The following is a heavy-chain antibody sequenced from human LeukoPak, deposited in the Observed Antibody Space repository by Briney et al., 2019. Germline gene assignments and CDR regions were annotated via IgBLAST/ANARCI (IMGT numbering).Heavy chain of an antibody. CDR3: ASISGWYGY. J-gene: IGHJ4*02. V-gene: IGHV3-7*02. D-gene: IGHD6-19*01. CDR1: GFTFSSYR. Sequence: GGSLRLSCAASGFTFSSYRMNWVRQAPGKGLEWVANIKQDGGDEYYVDSVKGRFTISRDNSKNTLYLQMNSLRAEDTAVYYCASISGWYGYWGQGTLVTVSS. CDR2: IKQDGGDE.